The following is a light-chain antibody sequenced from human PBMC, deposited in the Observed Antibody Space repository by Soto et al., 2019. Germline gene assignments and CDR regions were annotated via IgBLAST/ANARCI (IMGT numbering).Light chain of an antibody. CDR2: GAS. CDR3: QQYNNWPPIT. V-gene: IGKV3D-15*01. J-gene: IGKJ5*01. CDR1: QSVSSN. Sequence: EIVITQSPGTLSVSQGERATLSCRASQSVSSNLAWYQQKPGQAPRLLIYGASSRATGIPDRFSGSGSGTEFTLTISSLQSEDFAVYYCQQYNNWPPITFAQGTRLEIK.